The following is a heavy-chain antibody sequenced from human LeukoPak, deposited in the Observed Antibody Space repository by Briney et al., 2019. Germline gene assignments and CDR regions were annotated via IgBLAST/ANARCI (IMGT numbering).Heavy chain of an antibody. CDR3: ARAGAVVDNWFDP. J-gene: IGHJ5*02. CDR2: IYYSGST. CDR1: GGSISSYY. D-gene: IGHD2-15*01. Sequence: SETLSLTCTVSGGSISSYYWSWIRQPPGKGLEWIGYIYYSGSTNYNPSLKSRVTISVDTSKNQFSLKLRSVTAADTAVYYCARAGAVVDNWFDPWGQGTLVTVSS. V-gene: IGHV4-59*01.